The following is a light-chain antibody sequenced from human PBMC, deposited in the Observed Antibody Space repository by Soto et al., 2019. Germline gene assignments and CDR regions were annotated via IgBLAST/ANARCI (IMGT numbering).Light chain of an antibody. CDR3: QQRSTSFT. CDR2: DAS. J-gene: IGKJ3*01. V-gene: IGKV3-11*01. Sequence: EIVLTQSPATLSLSPGERATLSCSASQSVSSYLAWYQQKPGQAPRLLLYDASNRATGIPARFSGSGSGTDFTLTISSLEPEDFAVYYCQQRSTSFTFGPGTKVDIK. CDR1: QSVSSY.